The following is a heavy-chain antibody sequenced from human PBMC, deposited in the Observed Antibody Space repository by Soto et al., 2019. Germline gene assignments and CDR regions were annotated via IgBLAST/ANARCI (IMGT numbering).Heavy chain of an antibody. V-gene: IGHV4-59*01. D-gene: IGHD1-1*01. Sequence: SLTCTVSGGSISSYYWSWIRQPPGKGLEWIGYIYYSGSTNYNPSLKSRVTISVDTSKNQFSLKLSSVTAADTAVYYCARGSTKWNDLNWFDPWGQGTLVTSPQ. J-gene: IGHJ5*02. CDR2: IYYSGST. CDR1: GGSISSYY. CDR3: ARGSTKWNDLNWFDP.